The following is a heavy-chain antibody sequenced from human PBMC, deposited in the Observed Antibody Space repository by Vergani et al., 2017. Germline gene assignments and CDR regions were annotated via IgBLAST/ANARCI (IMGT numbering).Heavy chain of an antibody. CDR3: AAEYYDILTGSVGWFDR. CDR2: IYYSGST. J-gene: IGHJ5*02. D-gene: IGHD3-9*01. Sequence: QVQLQESGPGLVKPSETLSLTCTVSGGSVSSGSYYWSWIRQPAGKGLEWIGYIYYSGSTNYNPSLKSRVTISVYTSKNQFSLKLSSVTAADTAVYYCAAEYYDILTGSVGWFDRWGQGTLVTVSS. V-gene: IGHV4-61*10. CDR1: GGSVSSGSYY.